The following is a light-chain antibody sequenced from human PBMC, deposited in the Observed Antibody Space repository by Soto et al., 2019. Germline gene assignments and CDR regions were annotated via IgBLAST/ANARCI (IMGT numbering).Light chain of an antibody. V-gene: IGLV1-40*01. Sequence: QLVLTQPPSVSGAPGQRVTISCTGSSSNIGAAYDVHWYQHLPGTAPKLLIYGNSNRPSGVPDRFSGSKSGTSASLAITGLQAEDEADYYCQSYDSSLSGVVFGGGTKLTV. CDR1: SSNIGAAYD. CDR2: GNS. CDR3: QSYDSSLSGVV. J-gene: IGLJ2*01.